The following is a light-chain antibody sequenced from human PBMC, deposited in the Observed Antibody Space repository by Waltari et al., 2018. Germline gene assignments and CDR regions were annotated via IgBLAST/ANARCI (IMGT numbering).Light chain of an antibody. Sequence: EIVLTQSPATLSLSPGERATLSCRASQSVSSYLAWYQQKPGQAPRLLIYDASNRATGIPARFSGSGSVTDFTLTISSLEPEDFAGYYCQQRSNWLSITFGQGTRLEIK. CDR3: QQRSNWLSIT. V-gene: IGKV3-11*01. CDR2: DAS. CDR1: QSVSSY. J-gene: IGKJ5*01.